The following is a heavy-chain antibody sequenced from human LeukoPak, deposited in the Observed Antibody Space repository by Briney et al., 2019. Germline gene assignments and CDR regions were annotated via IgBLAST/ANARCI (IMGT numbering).Heavy chain of an antibody. CDR1: GGSISSYY. Sequence: SETLSLTCTVSGGSISSYYWSWIQQPPGKGLEWIGYIYYSGRTNYNPSLKSRVTISVDTSKNQFSLKLSSVTAADTAVYYCASRQNDFFDYWGQGTLVTVSS. CDR2: IYYSGRT. J-gene: IGHJ4*02. CDR3: ASRQNDFFDY. D-gene: IGHD3-3*01. V-gene: IGHV4-59*01.